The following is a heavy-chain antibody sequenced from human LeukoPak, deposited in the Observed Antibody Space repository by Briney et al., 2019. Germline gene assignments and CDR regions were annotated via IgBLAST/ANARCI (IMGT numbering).Heavy chain of an antibody. CDR1: GYTFTGYY. D-gene: IGHD2-2*01. Sequence: ASVKVSCKASGYTFTGYYMRWVRQAPGQGLEWMGWINPNSGGTNYAQKFQGRVTMTRDTSISTAYMELSRLRSDDTAVYYCARVVPAAITSRLRYGMDVWGQGTTVTVSS. J-gene: IGHJ6*02. CDR3: ARVVPAAITSRLRYGMDV. V-gene: IGHV1-2*02. CDR2: INPNSGGT.